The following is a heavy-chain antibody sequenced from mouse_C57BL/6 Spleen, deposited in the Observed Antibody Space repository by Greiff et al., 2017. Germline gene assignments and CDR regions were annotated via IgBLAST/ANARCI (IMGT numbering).Heavy chain of an antibody. CDR1: GYTFTDYY. J-gene: IGHJ3*01. CDR3: ASPGDGTWFAY. D-gene: IGHD2-3*01. CDR2: INPNNGGT. Sequence: VQLQQSGPELVKPGASVKISCKASGYTFTDYYMNWVKQSHGKSLEWIGDINPNNGGTSYNQKFKGKATLTVEKSSSTAYMELRSLTSEDAAVYCCASPGDGTWFAYWGQGTLVTVSA. V-gene: IGHV1-26*01.